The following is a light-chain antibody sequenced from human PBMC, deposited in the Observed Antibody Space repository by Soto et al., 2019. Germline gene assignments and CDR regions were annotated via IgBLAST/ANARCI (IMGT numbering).Light chain of an antibody. CDR1: QSVYTNY. CDR2: GAS. Sequence: EIVLTQSTGTLSLSPGERATLSCRASQSVYTNYLAWYQQKPGQAPRLLIYGASRRATGIPDRFSGSGSGTDFTLTISRLEPEDFAVYYCQHYGSSPPGYTFGQGTKLEIK. CDR3: QHYGSSPPGYT. V-gene: IGKV3-20*01. J-gene: IGKJ2*01.